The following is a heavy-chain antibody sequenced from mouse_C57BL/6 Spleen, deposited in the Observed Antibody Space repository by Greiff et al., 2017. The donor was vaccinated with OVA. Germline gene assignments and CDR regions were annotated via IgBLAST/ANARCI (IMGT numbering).Heavy chain of an antibody. CDR3: ARLHSYYGSSYDAMDY. Sequence: VQLQQPGAELVRPGSSVKLSCKASGYTFTSYWMHWVKQRPIQGLEWIGNIDPSDSETHYNQKFKDKATLTVDKSSSTAYMQLSSLTSEDSAVYYCARLHSYYGSSYDAMDYWGQGTSVTVSS. CDR2: IDPSDSET. J-gene: IGHJ4*01. D-gene: IGHD1-1*01. V-gene: IGHV1-52*01. CDR1: GYTFTSYW.